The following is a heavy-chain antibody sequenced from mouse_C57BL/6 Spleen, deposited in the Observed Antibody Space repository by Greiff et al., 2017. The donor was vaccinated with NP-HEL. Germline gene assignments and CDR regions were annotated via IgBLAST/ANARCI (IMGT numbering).Heavy chain of an antibody. Sequence: GGGLVQPKGSLKLSCAASGFTFNTYAMHWVRQAPGKGLEWVARIRSKSSNYATYYADSVKDRFTISRDDSQSMLYLQMNNLKTEDTAMYYCVRGGTTVVAYYYAMDYWGQGTSVTVSS. J-gene: IGHJ4*01. CDR1: GFTFNTYA. D-gene: IGHD1-1*01. CDR2: IRSKSSNYAT. V-gene: IGHV10-3*01. CDR3: VRGGTTVVAYYYAMDY.